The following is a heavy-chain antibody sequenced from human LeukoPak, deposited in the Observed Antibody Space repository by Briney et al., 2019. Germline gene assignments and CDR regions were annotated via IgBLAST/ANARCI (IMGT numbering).Heavy chain of an antibody. D-gene: IGHD3-10*01. Sequence: SETLSLTCTVSGGSISSYYWSWIRQPPGKGLEWIGYIYYSGSTNYNPSLKSRVTISVDTSKNQFSLKLSSVTAAGTAVYYWGGAGGSGELFEYQIDYWGQGTLVTVSS. CDR1: GGSISSYY. CDR3: GGAGGSGELFEYQIDY. J-gene: IGHJ4*02. CDR2: IYYSGST. V-gene: IGHV4-59*01.